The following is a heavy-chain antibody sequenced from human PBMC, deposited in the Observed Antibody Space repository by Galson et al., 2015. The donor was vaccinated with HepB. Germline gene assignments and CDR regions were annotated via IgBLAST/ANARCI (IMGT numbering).Heavy chain of an antibody. D-gene: IGHD6-19*01. CDR1: GFTFRNSG. CDR3: AKDPYLYSALAGTMAGFDY. CDR2: ISYDGSNQ. Sequence: SLRLAYAAYGFTFRNSGMQWVGRAPGKPLVQVAVISYDGSNQCYADSVTVRFTISRDNSKNTLYLQMNSLRAEDTALYYCAKDPYLYSALAGTMAGFDYWGQGTLVTVSS. J-gene: IGHJ4*02. V-gene: IGHV3-30*18.